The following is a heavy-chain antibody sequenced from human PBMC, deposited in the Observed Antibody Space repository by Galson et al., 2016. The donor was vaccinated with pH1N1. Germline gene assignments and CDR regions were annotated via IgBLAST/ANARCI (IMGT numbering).Heavy chain of an antibody. V-gene: IGHV3-30*04. CDR1: GFTFSSYP. CDR2: VLYDGSYK. J-gene: IGHJ4*02. CDR3: ARGDEDWGDYFDY. Sequence: SLRLSCAVSGFTFSSYPMHWVRQAPGKGLEWVAVVLYDGSYKFYADSVKGRFTISRDNPNNALFLQMSSLRPEDTAVYYCARGDEDWGDYFDYWGQGTLVTVSS. D-gene: IGHD3/OR15-3a*01.